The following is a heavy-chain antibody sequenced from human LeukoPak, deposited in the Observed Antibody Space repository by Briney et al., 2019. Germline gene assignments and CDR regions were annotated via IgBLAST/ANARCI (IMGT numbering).Heavy chain of an antibody. CDR2: ISSSSDTI. CDR1: GFTFGPYT. D-gene: IGHD1-26*01. CDR3: ARKWGHAGNWFDP. V-gene: IGHV3-48*04. Sequence: GSLRLSCAASGFTFGPYTMNWVRQAPGKGLEWVSYISSSSDTIYYADSVKGRFTISRDNAKNSLYLQMNSLRAEDTAVYYCARKWGHAGNWFDPWGQGTLVTVSS. J-gene: IGHJ5*02.